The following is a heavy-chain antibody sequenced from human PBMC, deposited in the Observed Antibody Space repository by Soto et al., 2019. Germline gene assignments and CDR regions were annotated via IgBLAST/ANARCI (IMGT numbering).Heavy chain of an antibody. Sequence: ETLSLSCAASGFTFSSYGMSWVRQAPGKGLEWVSVIYSGGSTYYADSVKGRFTISRDNSKNTLYLQMNSLRAEDTAVYYCARGKGYCSGGSCYSDPPAYWGQGTLVTVSS. CDR2: IYSGGST. CDR1: GFTFSSYG. J-gene: IGHJ4*02. V-gene: IGHV3-66*01. D-gene: IGHD2-15*01. CDR3: ARGKGYCSGGSCYSDPPAY.